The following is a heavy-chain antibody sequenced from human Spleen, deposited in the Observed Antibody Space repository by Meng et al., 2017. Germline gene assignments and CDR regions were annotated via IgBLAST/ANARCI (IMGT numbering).Heavy chain of an antibody. D-gene: IGHD4-17*01. CDR3: ARSVTTFSYYYYGMDV. J-gene: IGHJ6*02. CDR2: IYTSGST. V-gene: IGHV4-4*07. Sequence: SETLSLTCIVSGGSISSYYWSWIRQPAGKGLEWIGRIYTSGSTNYNPSLKSRVTMSVDTSKNQFYLKLSSVTAADTAVYYCARSVTTFSYYYYGMDVWGQGTTVTVSS. CDR1: GGSISSYY.